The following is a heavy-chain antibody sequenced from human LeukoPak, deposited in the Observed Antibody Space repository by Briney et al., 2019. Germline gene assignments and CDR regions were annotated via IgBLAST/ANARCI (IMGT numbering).Heavy chain of an antibody. CDR2: IYYSGST. D-gene: IGHD5-18*01. J-gene: IGHJ3*02. CDR1: DDSISTYY. V-gene: IGHV4-59*01. Sequence: SETLSLTCTVSDDSISTYYWRWIRQPPGKGLEWIGYIYYSGSTKCNPSLKSRVTISVDTSKNQFSLKLSSVTAADTAVYYCAGGWIQPGAFYIWGQGTMVTVSS. CDR3: AGGWIQPGAFYI.